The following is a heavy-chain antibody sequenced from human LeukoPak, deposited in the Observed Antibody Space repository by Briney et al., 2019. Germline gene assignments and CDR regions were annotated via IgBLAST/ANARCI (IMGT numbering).Heavy chain of an antibody. J-gene: IGHJ6*03. V-gene: IGHV3-23*01. CDR3: AKGGSYTNYYYYYYMDV. CDR2: ISGSGGST. CDR1: GFTFSSYA. Sequence: PGGSLRLSCAASGFTFSSYAMSWVRQAPGKGLEWVSAISGSGGSTYYADSVKGRFTISRDNSKNTLYLQMNSLRAEDTAVYYCAKGGSYTNYYYYYYMDVWGKGTTVTVSS. D-gene: IGHD1-26*01.